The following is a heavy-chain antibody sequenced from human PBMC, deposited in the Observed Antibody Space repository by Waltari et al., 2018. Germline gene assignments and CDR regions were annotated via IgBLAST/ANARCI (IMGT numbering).Heavy chain of an antibody. Sequence: EVQLVESGVGLVQPGGSRRPSCAASGSLFCANWFDWVRQAPGKGLIWVSRFKSDGSSTAYADFVKGRFTVSRETARNTLYLQMNSLSAEDTAVYYCARGGQVLNWPFDMWGQGT. CDR2: FKSDGSST. V-gene: IGHV3-74*01. J-gene: IGHJ3*02. CDR3: ARGGQVLNWPFDM. CDR1: GSLFCANW. D-gene: IGHD2-2*01.